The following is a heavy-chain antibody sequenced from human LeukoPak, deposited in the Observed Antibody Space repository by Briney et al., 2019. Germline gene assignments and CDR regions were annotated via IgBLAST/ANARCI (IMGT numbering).Heavy chain of an antibody. V-gene: IGHV4-34*01. D-gene: IGHD2-2*01. Sequence: SETLSLTCAVYGGSFSGYYWSWIRQPPGKGLEWIGEINHSGSTDYNPSLKSRVTISVDTSKNQFSLKLSSVTAADTAVYYCARREDCSSASCSKYFDYWGQGTLVTVSS. CDR1: GGSFSGYY. CDR3: ARREDCSSASCSKYFDY. CDR2: INHSGST. J-gene: IGHJ4*02.